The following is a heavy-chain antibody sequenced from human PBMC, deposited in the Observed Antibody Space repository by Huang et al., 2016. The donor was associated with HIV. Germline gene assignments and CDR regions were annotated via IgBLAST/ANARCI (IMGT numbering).Heavy chain of an antibody. D-gene: IGHD1-7*01. Sequence: VESGGRLVQPGGSIRLSCVGSTFRFGAYWMSWVRQSPGKGLEWVANIKQDKSEKYYGDYVKGRFNISRDNAKKVLFLEMNNVRVEDTATYYCATKTAAMDIWGQGTTVTVS. J-gene: IGHJ6*02. V-gene: IGHV3-7*01. CDR3: ATKTAAMDI. CDR1: TFRFGAYW. CDR2: IKQDKSEK.